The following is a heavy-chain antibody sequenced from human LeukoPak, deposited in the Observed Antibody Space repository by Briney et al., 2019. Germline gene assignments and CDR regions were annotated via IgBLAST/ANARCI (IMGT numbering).Heavy chain of an antibody. J-gene: IGHJ4*02. CDR1: GFTFSSYG. CDR2: ISYDGSNK. V-gene: IGHV3-30*03. D-gene: IGHD6-19*01. Sequence: GGSLRLSCAASGFTFSSYGMHWVRQAPGKGLEWVAVISYDGSNKYYADSVKGRFTISRDNSKNTLYLQMNSLRAEDTAVYYCARDPGLEDSSGCLSYWGQGTLVTVSS. CDR3: ARDPGLEDSSGCLSY.